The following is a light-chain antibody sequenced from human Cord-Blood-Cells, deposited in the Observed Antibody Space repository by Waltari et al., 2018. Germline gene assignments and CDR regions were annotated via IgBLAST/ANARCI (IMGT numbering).Light chain of an antibody. J-gene: IGKJ1*01. CDR1: QSISSW. CDR3: QQYNSYSWT. CDR2: DAF. Sequence: DIQMTQSPSTLSASVGDRVTITCRASQSISSWLACDQQKPGKAPKLLIYDAFSLESGVPSRFSGSGSGTEFTLTISSLQPDDFATYYCQQYNSYSWTFGQGTKVEIK. V-gene: IGKV1-5*01.